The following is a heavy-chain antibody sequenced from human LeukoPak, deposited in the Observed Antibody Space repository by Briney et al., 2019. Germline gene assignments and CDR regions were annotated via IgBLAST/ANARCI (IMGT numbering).Heavy chain of an antibody. CDR1: GFTVSSNY. V-gene: IGHV3-66*01. CDR3: ARVGYGDYGMIDY. D-gene: IGHD4-17*01. CDR2: IYSGGST. J-gene: IGHJ4*02. Sequence: GGAPRLSSAAPGFTVSSNYISWVRQAPGEGLGWGSVIYSGGSTYYADSVKGRFTISRDNSKNTLYLQMNSLRAEDTAVYYCARVGYGDYGMIDYWGQGTLVTVSS.